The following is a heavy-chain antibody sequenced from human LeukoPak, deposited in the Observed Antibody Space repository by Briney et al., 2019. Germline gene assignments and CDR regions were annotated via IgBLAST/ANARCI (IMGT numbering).Heavy chain of an antibody. J-gene: IGHJ3*02. Sequence: GASVKVSCKASGYTFTSYGISWVRQAPGQGLEWMGWISAYNGNTNYAQKLQGRVTMTTDTSTSTAYMELRSLRSEDTAVYYCARWPLNTYYDSSGFLDAFDIWGQGTMVTVSS. D-gene: IGHD3-22*01. CDR3: ARWPLNTYYDSSGFLDAFDI. V-gene: IGHV1-18*01. CDR2: ISAYNGNT. CDR1: GYTFTSYG.